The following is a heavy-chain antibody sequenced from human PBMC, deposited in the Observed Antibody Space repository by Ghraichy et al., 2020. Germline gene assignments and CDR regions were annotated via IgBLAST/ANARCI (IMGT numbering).Heavy chain of an antibody. CDR2: IYYTGST. CDR3: ARYNYGDTPYYHYGVDV. Sequence: SETLSLTCIVSGGSISTYYWSWIRQSPGKGLEWIGYIYYTGSTNYNPSLKSRATISVDTSKNQFSLELSSVTAVDMAVYYCARYNYGDTPYYHYGVDVWGQGTTVTVSS. J-gene: IGHJ6*02. CDR1: GGSISTYY. V-gene: IGHV4-59*01. D-gene: IGHD5-18*01.